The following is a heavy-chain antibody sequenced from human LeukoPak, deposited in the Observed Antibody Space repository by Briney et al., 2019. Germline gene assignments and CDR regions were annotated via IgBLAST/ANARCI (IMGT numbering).Heavy chain of an antibody. CDR3: AREDSSGWYTFDY. D-gene: IGHD6-19*01. Sequence: SVKVSCKASGGTFSSYAISWVRQAPGQGLEWMGRIIPILGIANYAQKFQGRVTITADKSTSTAHMELSSLRSEDTAVYYCAREDSSGWYTFDYWGQGTLVTVSS. J-gene: IGHJ4*02. CDR1: GGTFSSYA. V-gene: IGHV1-69*04. CDR2: IIPILGIA.